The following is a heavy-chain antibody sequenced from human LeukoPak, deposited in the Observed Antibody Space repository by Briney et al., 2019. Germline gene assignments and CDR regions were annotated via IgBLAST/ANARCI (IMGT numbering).Heavy chain of an antibody. Sequence: ASVKVSCKASGYTFSNYAITWVRQAPGQGLEWMGWISAYNGNTNYAQKLQGRVTMTTDTSTNTAYLELRSLRSDDTAVYYCARGLEWLTRRQNWFDPWGQGTLVTVSS. CDR3: ARGLEWLTRRQNWFDP. D-gene: IGHD3-3*01. CDR2: ISAYNGNT. J-gene: IGHJ5*02. CDR1: GYTFSNYA. V-gene: IGHV1-18*01.